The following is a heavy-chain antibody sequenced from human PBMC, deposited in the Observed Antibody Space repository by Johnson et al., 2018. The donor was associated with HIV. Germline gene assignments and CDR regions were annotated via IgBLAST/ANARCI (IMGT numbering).Heavy chain of an antibody. V-gene: IGHV3-30*18. CDR1: GFTFSSYG. CDR2: ISYDGSNK. CDR3: AKIGQWRERLDAFDV. D-gene: IGHD6-19*01. Sequence: QVQLVESGGGLVKPGRSLRLSCAASGFTFSSYGMHWVRQAPGKGLEWVAVISYDGSNKYYADSVKGRFTISRDNSKNTLYLQLSSLRPEDTAVYYCAKIGQWRERLDAFDVWGQGTMVTVSS. J-gene: IGHJ3*01.